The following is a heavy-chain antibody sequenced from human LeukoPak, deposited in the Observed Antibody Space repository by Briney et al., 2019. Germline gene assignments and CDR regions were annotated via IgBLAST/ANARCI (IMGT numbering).Heavy chain of an antibody. CDR3: AKLDTPAAIAPYYFDY. Sequence: GRSLRLSCAASGFTFDDYAMHWVRQAPGKGLEWVSTISGSGGSTYYADSVKGRFTISRDNSKNTLYLQMNSLRAEDTAVYYCAKLDTPAAIAPYYFDYWGRGTLVTVSS. J-gene: IGHJ4*02. D-gene: IGHD2-2*01. V-gene: IGHV3-23*01. CDR1: GFTFDDYA. CDR2: ISGSGGST.